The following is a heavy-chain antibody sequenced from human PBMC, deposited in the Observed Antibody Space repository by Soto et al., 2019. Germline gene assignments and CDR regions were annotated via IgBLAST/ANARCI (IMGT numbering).Heavy chain of an antibody. CDR1: GFTFSSYS. D-gene: IGHD2-21*02. CDR2: ISSSSSYI. CDR3: ARYGGNSGYYYYDMDV. Sequence: VGSLRLSCAASGFTFSSYSMNWVRQAPGKGLEWVSSISSSSSYIYYADPVKGRFTISRDNAEDSLYLQMNSLRAEDTAVYYCARYGGNSGYYYYDMDVWGQGTTVTVS. V-gene: IGHV3-21*01. J-gene: IGHJ6*02.